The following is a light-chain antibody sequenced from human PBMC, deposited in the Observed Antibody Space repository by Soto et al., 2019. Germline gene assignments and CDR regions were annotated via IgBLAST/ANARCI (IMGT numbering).Light chain of an antibody. CDR3: CAYSTSGTHV. CDR2: DVN. Sequence: VLTQPASVSGSPGQSITFSCTGTSSDVGSYDYVSWHQQHPGKAPKLIIYDVNNRPSGVPSRFSGSKSGNTASLIISGLQTEDEADYYCCAYSTSGTHVFGTGTKVTVL. V-gene: IGLV2-14*03. J-gene: IGLJ1*01. CDR1: SSDVGSYDY.